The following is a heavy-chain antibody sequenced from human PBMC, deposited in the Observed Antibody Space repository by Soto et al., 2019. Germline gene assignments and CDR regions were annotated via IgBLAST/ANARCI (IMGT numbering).Heavy chain of an antibody. J-gene: IGHJ4*02. CDR1: GGSIISSSYY. Sequence: SETLSLTCTVSGGSIISSSYYLFCIRQRPGKGLEWIGSIYYSGSTYYNPSLKSRVTISVDTSKNQFSLKLSSVTAADTAVYYCARYYYDSSGYYYERYFDYWGQGTLVTVSS. D-gene: IGHD3-22*01. CDR2: IYYSGST. CDR3: ARYYYDSSGYYYERYFDY. V-gene: IGHV4-39*01.